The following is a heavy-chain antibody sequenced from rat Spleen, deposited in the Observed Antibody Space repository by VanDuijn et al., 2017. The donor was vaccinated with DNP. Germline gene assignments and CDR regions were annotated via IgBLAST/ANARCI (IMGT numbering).Heavy chain of an antibody. D-gene: IGHD1-11*01. CDR2: ITNTGGST. CDR3: TRATPTDWYFDF. Sequence: EVQLVESGGGPVQPGRSLKLSCVDPGFIFSNYWMTWIRQAPGKGLEWVASITNTGGSTYYPDSVKGRFTISRDNAKSTLYLQMNSLKSEDTATYYCTRATPTDWYFDFWGPGTMVTVSS. J-gene: IGHJ1*01. V-gene: IGHV5-31*01. CDR1: GFIFSNYW.